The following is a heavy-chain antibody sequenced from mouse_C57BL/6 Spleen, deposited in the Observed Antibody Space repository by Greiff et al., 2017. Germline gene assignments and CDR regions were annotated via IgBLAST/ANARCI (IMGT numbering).Heavy chain of an antibody. J-gene: IGHJ1*03. D-gene: IGHD1-1*01. CDR3: SRRGNYYYGSSLWWYFDV. CDR1: GFSLSTSGMG. V-gene: IGHV8-12*01. Sequence: QVTLKVSGPGILQSSQTLSLTCSFSGFSLSTSGMGVSWIRQPSGKGLEWLVHLYSDDAKRYNPSFKSRLTISKDTSRNQVFLKINSVYTTDTATYYYSRRGNYYYGSSLWWYFDVWSTGTTVTVSS. CDR2: LYSDDAK.